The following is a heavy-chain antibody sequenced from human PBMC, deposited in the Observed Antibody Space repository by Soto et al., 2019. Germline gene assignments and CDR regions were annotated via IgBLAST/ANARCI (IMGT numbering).Heavy chain of an antibody. V-gene: IGHV3-23*01. CDR1: AFTFNNYA. CDR2: IGGSGRTT. CDR3: AKSRYSASSGDFYDY. J-gene: IGHJ4*02. D-gene: IGHD3-22*01. Sequence: GGSLRLSCAASAFTFNNYARSWVRQAPGKGLEWVSGIGGSGRTTYYADAGKGRFTISRDNSNNTLFLQMNSLRAEGRAVYYCAKSRYSASSGDFYDYWGQGTLVTVPS.